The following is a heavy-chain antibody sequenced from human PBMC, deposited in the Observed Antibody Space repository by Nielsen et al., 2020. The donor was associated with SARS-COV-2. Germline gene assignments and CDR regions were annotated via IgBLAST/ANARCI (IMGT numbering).Heavy chain of an antibody. J-gene: IGHJ6*02. D-gene: IGHD1-14*01. Sequence: GGSLRLSCAASGFTFSSYAMHWVRQAPGKGLEWVAVISYDGSNKYYADSVKGRFTISRDNSKNTLYLQMNSLRAEDTAVYYCARELADETGYYYYGMDVWGQGTTVTVSS. CDR1: GFTFSSYA. CDR2: ISYDGSNK. CDR3: ARELADETGYYYYGMDV. V-gene: IGHV3-30-3*01.